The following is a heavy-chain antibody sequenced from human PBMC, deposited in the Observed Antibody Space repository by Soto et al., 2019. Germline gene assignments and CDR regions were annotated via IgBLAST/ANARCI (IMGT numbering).Heavy chain of an antibody. J-gene: IGHJ6*02. CDR3: AGRPYYYYGLDV. V-gene: IGHV4-61*05. CDR1: GGSISTPAYC. D-gene: IGHD2-15*01. CDR2: VYHNGNA. Sequence: SETLSLTCTVSGGSISTPAYCWGWIRQPPGKAPEWIGYVYHNGNAYPKPKLKSRVTISLDEAKNQFSLKMTTVTAADTGLYYCAGRPYYYYGLDVWGQGTTVTVSS.